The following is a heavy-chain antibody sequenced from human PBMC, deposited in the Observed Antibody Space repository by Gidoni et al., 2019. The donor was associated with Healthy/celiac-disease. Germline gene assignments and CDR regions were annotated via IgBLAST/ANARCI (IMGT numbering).Heavy chain of an antibody. CDR3: ARDPLRGAAAGPN. J-gene: IGHJ4*02. CDR1: GFTVSSNY. V-gene: IGHV3-66*02. CDR2: IYSGGST. Sequence: EVQLVESGGGLVQPGGSLRLSWAASGFTVSSNYMSWVRQAPGKGLEWVSVIYSGGSTYYADSVKGRFTISRDNSKNTLYLQMNSLRAEDTAVYYCARDPLRGAAAGPNWGQGTLVTVSS. D-gene: IGHD6-13*01.